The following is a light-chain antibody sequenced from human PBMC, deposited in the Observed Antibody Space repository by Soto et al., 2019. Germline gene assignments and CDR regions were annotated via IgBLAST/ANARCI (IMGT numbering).Light chain of an antibody. CDR1: QGVGST. Sequence: EIVMTQSPATLSVSPGERATLSCRASQGVGSTLAWYQQKPGQTPRLLIYAASTRATGIPDRFSGSGSGTDFSLTISRLEPEDFAVYYCQQYGSSPLTFGGGTKVDIK. CDR2: AAS. J-gene: IGKJ4*01. V-gene: IGKV3-20*01. CDR3: QQYGSSPLT.